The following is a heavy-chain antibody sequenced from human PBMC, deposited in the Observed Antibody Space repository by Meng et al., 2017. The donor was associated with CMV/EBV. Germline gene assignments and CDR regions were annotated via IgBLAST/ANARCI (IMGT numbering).Heavy chain of an antibody. CDR3: APRGAVTSNWFDP. CDR1: GFIFGSFA. Sequence: AASGFIFGSFAMDWVRQAPGKGLAWVSSISGGGGTTYYADSVQGRFTISRDNSENMLYLQMNSLRAEDTAVYYCAPRGAVTSNWFDPWGQGALVTVSS. CDR2: ISGGGGTT. J-gene: IGHJ5*02. V-gene: IGHV3-23*01. D-gene: IGHD6-19*01.